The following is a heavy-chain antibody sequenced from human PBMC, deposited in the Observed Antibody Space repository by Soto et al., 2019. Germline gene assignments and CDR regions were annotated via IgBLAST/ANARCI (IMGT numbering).Heavy chain of an antibody. D-gene: IGHD6-19*01. Sequence: QVQLVESGGGVVQPGRSLRLSCAASGFTFSSSGLHWVRQAPGKGLEWVALIWYDGSNKYYADSVKGRFTISRDNSKNTMYMKRTSLGAEETAVYYCARDRGDIAVGVPYHFDYWGQGTLVTVSS. CDR3: ARDRGDIAVGVPYHFDY. V-gene: IGHV3-33*01. J-gene: IGHJ4*02. CDR2: IWYDGSNK. CDR1: GFTFSSSG.